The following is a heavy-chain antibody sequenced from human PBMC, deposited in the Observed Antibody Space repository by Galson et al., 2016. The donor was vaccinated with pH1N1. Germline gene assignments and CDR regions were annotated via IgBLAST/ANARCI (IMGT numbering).Heavy chain of an antibody. CDR3: ARDHCGWAFDV. CDR2: ISGSDTTI. Sequence: SLRLSCAASGFPFSHYYMGWIRQAPGKGLEWISYISGSDTTIYYADSVRGRFTISRGNAQNSLYLHMNSLRAEDTAVYYCARDHCGWAFDVWVQGTMVTVSP. CDR1: GFPFSHYY. J-gene: IGHJ3*01. D-gene: IGHD2-21*01. V-gene: IGHV3-11*01.